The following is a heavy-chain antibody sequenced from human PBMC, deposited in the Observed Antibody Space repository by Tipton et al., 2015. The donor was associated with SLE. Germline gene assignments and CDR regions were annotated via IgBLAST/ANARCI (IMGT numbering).Heavy chain of an antibody. D-gene: IGHD5-18*01. Sequence: QVQLVQSGAEVKKPGASVKVPCKASGYTFTSYGISWVRQAPGQGLEWMGWISAYNGNTNYAQKLKGRVTMTTDTSTSTAYMELRSLRSDDTAVYYCARESPGGSYGYPPLWYFDLWGRGTLVTVSS. V-gene: IGHV1-18*01. CDR2: ISAYNGNT. J-gene: IGHJ2*01. CDR3: ARESPGGSYGYPPLWYFDL. CDR1: GYTFTSYG.